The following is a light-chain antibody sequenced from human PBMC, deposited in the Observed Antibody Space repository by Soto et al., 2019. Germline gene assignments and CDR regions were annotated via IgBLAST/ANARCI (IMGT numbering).Light chain of an antibody. J-gene: IGKJ1*01. CDR1: QSVSSNY. CDR2: DAS. Sequence: EIVLTQSPGTLSLSPGERATLSCRASQSVSSNYLAWYQQRPGQAPRLLIYDASSRATGIQDRFSGSGSGTDFTLTISRLEPEDFAVYYCQQYGSSGTFGQGTKVDIK. CDR3: QQYGSSGT. V-gene: IGKV3-20*01.